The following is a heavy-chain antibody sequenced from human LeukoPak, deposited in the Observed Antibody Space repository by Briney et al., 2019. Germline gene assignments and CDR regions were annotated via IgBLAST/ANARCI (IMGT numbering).Heavy chain of an antibody. CDR2: IHYDGSNN. V-gene: IGHV3-30*02. CDR3: AKDHGSSDWYYFDY. J-gene: IGHJ4*02. D-gene: IGHD6-13*01. Sequence: GGSLRLSCAASGFTFSSYGMHWVRQAPGKGLEWVAFIHYDGSNNYYADSVKGRFTISRDNSKNTLYLQMNTLRADDTAVYYCAKDHGSSDWYYFDYWGQGTLVTVSS. CDR1: GFTFSSYG.